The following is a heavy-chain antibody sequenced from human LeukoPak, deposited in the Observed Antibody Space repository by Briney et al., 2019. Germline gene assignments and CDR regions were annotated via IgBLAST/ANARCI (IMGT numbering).Heavy chain of an antibody. J-gene: IGHJ4*02. CDR2: IYYSGST. CDR3: ARLPGYYGSGSY. D-gene: IGHD3-10*01. CDR1: GGSISSYY. Sequence: SETLSLTCTVSGGSISSYYWSWIRQPPGKGLEWIGYIYYSGSTNYNPSLKSRVTISVDTSKNQFSLKLSSVTAADTAVYYCARLPGYYGSGSYWGQGTLVTVSS. V-gene: IGHV4-59*08.